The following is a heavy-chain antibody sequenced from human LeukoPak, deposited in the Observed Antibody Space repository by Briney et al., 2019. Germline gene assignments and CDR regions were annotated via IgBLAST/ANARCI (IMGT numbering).Heavy chain of an antibody. D-gene: IGHD3-10*01. CDR1: GYTFTSYY. J-gene: IGHJ3*02. Sequence: ASVKVSCKASGYTFTSYYMHWVRQAPGQGLEWVGIINPSGGSTSYAQKFQGRVTMTRDTSTSTVYMELSSLRSEDTAVYYCARVAPGGYSYGTLGAFDIWGQGTMVTVSS. CDR2: INPSGGST. CDR3: ARVAPGGYSYGTLGAFDI. V-gene: IGHV1-46*01.